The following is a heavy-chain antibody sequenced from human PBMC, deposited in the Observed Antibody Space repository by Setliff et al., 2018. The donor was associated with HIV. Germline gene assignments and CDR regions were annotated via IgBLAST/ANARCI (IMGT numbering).Heavy chain of an antibody. J-gene: IGHJ3*02. Sequence: SQTLSLTCAVSGYSISSSYYWSWIRQPPGKGLEWIGYIYYSGSTNYNPSLKSRVTISVDTSKNQFSLKLSSVTAADTAVYYCARNPCSGGSCPDAFDIWGQRTMVTVSS. CDR2: IYYSGST. CDR1: GYSISSSYY. V-gene: IGHV4-61*01. D-gene: IGHD2-15*01. CDR3: ARNPCSGGSCPDAFDI.